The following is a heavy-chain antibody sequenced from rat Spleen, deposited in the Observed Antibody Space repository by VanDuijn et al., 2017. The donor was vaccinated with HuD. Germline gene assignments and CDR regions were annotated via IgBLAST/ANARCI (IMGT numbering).Heavy chain of an antibody. V-gene: IGHV5-22*01. J-gene: IGHJ4*01. CDR2: ISYEGSST. CDR1: EFTFSNYD. D-gene: IGHD1-4*01. CDR3: ARPGITSYVMDA. Sequence: EVQLVESGGGLVQPGRSMKLSCAASEFTFSNYDMAWVRQAPKTGLEWVASISYEGSSTYYGDSVKGRFTISIANAKNTLYLQMNSLRSEDTATYYCARPGITSYVMDAWGQGASVTVSS.